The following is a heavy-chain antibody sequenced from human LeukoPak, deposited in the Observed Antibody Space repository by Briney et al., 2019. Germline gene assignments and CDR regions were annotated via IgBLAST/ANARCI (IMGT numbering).Heavy chain of an antibody. V-gene: IGHV3-7*01. J-gene: IGHJ4*02. D-gene: IGHD6-6*01. CDR2: IKQDGSER. CDR1: GFTFSSYW. CDR3: ARDQEDSSNDY. Sequence: GGSLRLXCAASGFTFSSYWMSWVRQAPGKGLEWVANIKQDGSERYYVDSVKGRFTISRDNAKNSLYLQMNSLRAEDTAVYYCARDQEDSSNDYWGQGTLVTVSS.